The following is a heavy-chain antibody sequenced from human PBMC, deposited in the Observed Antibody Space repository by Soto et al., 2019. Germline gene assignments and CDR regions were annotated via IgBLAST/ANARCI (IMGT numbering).Heavy chain of an antibody. CDR3: ARGVGQFDY. Sequence: QVQLVQSGAEVKKPGASVKVSCKASGYNFTSYAMHWVRQAPGQRLEWMGWINAGNGNSEYSQKFQGRVTITRDTSATTAYMELSSLRSEDTAVYYCARGVGQFDYWGQGTLVTVSS. V-gene: IGHV1-3*01. CDR2: INAGNGNS. J-gene: IGHJ4*02. D-gene: IGHD3-10*01. CDR1: GYNFTSYA.